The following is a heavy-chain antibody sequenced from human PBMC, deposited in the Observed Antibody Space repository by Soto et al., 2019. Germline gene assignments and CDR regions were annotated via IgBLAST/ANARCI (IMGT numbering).Heavy chain of an antibody. CDR3: ARRRMTTVTNNHYYYLDV. CDR2: IKQDGSEK. D-gene: IGHD4-17*01. J-gene: IGHJ6*03. V-gene: IGHV3-7*01. Sequence: PGGSLRLSCAASGFTFSSYWMSWVRQAPGKGLEWVANIKQDGSEKYYVDSVKGRFTISRDNAKNSLYLQMNSLRAEDTAVYYCARRRMTTVTNNHYYYLDVWGKGTTVTVSS. CDR1: GFTFSSYW.